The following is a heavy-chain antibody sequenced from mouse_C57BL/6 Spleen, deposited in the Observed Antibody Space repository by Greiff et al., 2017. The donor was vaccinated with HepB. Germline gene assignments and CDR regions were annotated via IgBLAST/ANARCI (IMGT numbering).Heavy chain of an antibody. V-gene: IGHV5-6*01. CDR2: ISSGGSYT. J-gene: IGHJ2*01. CDR1: GFTFSSYG. Sequence: EVKLQESGGDLVKPGGSLKLSCAASGFTFSSYGMSWVRQTPDKRLEWVATISSGGSYTYYPDSVKGRFTISRDNAKNTLYLQMSSLKSEDTAMYYCARSYDRYSGFDYWGQGTTLTVSS. D-gene: IGHD2-3*01. CDR3: ARSYDRYSGFDY.